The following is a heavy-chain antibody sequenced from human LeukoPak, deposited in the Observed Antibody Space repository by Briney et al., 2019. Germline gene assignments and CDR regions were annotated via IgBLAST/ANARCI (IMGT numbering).Heavy chain of an antibody. CDR1: GYTFTSYG. CDR2: IIPIFGTA. J-gene: IGHJ3*02. V-gene: IGHV1-69*05. CDR3: ARDGSTYYDILTGYYKRAFDI. Sequence: SVKVSCKASGYTFTSYGISWVRQAPGQGLEWMGGIIPIFGTANYAQKFQGRVTITTDESTSTAYMELSRQRSEDTAVYYCARDGSTYYDILTGYYKRAFDIWGQGTMVTVSS. D-gene: IGHD3-9*01.